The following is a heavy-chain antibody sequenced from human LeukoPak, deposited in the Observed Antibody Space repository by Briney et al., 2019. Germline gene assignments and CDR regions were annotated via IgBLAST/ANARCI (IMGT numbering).Heavy chain of an antibody. D-gene: IGHD1-14*01. V-gene: IGHV3-23*01. CDR1: GLTFSSHW. CDR2: ISVPAGNT. Sequence: GGSLRLSCAASGLTFSSHWMHWVRQAPGKGLEWVSGISVPAGNTHYADSVKGRFTISRDNSKNTLYLQMNSLRAEDTAVYYCAKGYYYTMDVWGQGTTVTVSS. CDR3: AKGYYYTMDV. J-gene: IGHJ6*02.